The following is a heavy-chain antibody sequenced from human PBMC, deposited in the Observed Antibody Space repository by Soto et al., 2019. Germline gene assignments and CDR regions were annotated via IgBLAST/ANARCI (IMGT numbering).Heavy chain of an antibody. CDR2: IYYSGST. J-gene: IGHJ4*02. CDR3: ASGNWNYLGFDY. V-gene: IGHV4-59*01. CDR1: GGNISSYY. Sequence: PSETLSLTCTVAGGNISSYYWSWIRQPPGKGLEWIGYIYYSGSTNYNPSLKSRVTISVDTSKNQFSLKLSSVTAADTAVYYCASGNWNYLGFDYWGQGTLVTVSS. D-gene: IGHD1-7*01.